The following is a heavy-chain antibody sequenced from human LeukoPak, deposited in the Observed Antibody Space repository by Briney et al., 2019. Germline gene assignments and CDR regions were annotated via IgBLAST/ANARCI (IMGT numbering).Heavy chain of an antibody. D-gene: IGHD1-26*01. CDR2: IYYSGST. J-gene: IGHJ4*02. V-gene: IGHV4-30-4*01. Sequence: PSETLSLTCTVSGGSISSGDYYWSWIRQPPGKGLEWIGYIYYSGSTYYNPSLKSRVTISVDTSKNQFSLKLNSVTAADTAVYYCASLSGSYSRGYFDCWGQGTLVPVSS. CDR1: GGSISSGDYY. CDR3: ASLSGSYSRGYFDC.